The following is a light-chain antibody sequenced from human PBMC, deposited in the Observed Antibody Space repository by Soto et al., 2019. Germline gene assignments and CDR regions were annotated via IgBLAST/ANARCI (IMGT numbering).Light chain of an antibody. CDR1: QGISSY. CDR3: QQLNSYPRA. J-gene: IGKJ1*01. Sequence: DIQLTQSPSFLSASVGDRVTITCRASQGISSYLAWYQQKPGKAPKLLIYAASTLQSGVPSRFSGSGSGTEFTLTISSLQLEDFATYYCQQLNSYPRAFGQGTKVESK. CDR2: AAS. V-gene: IGKV1-9*01.